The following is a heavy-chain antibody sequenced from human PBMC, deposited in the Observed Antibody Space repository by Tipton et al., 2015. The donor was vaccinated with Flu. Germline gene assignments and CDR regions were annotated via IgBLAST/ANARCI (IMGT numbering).Heavy chain of an antibody. CDR3: ARSFFDY. CDR1: GFTFRSYG. D-gene: IGHD2-15*01. CDR2: VNSDRTVI. J-gene: IGHJ4*02. V-gene: IGHV3-74*03. Sequence: SLRLSCAASGFTFRSYGFHWVRQGPGKALVWVAHVNSDRTVITYADSVKGRFTVSRDNAKNTLFLQMNSLRVEDTAVYYCARSFFDYWGQGTLVAVSS.